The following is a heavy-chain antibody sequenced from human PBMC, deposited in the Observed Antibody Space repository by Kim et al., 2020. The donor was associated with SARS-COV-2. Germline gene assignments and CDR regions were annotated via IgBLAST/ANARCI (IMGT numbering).Heavy chain of an antibody. J-gene: IGHJ5*02. Sequence: FQGRVTITADESTSTAYMELSSLRSEDTAVYYCARDKSELELRAGWFDPWGQGTLVTVSS. D-gene: IGHD1-7*01. CDR3: ARDKSELELRAGWFDP. V-gene: IGHV1-69*01.